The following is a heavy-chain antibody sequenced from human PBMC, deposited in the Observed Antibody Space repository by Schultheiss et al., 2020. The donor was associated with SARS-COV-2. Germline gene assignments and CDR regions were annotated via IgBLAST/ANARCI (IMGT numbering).Heavy chain of an antibody. CDR2: IYTSGST. V-gene: IGHV4-61*02. CDR3: ARDPPEAVAGYYFDY. J-gene: IGHJ4*02. CDR1: GGSISSSSYY. Sequence: SETLSLTCTVSGGSISSSSYYWSWIRQPAGKGLEWIGRIYTSGSTNYNPSLKSRVTISVDTSKNQFSLKLSSVTAADTAVYYCARDPPEAVAGYYFDYWGQGTLVTVSS. D-gene: IGHD6-19*01.